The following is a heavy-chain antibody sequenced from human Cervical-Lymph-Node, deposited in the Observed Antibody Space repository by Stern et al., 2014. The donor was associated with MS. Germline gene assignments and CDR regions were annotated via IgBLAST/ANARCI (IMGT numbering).Heavy chain of an antibody. J-gene: IGHJ4*02. D-gene: IGHD3-10*01. V-gene: IGHV2-26*01. CDR1: GFSLSNGRMG. CDR2: IFSNDER. Sequence: QVTLRESGPVLVKPTETLMLTCTVSGFSLSNGRMGVSWIRQPPGKALEWLAPIFSNDERSYSTSLKSRLTISKDTSRSQVDLTMTNMDPVDTATYFCARILYDGAYRGDYWGQGILVTVSS. CDR3: ARILYDGAYRGDY.